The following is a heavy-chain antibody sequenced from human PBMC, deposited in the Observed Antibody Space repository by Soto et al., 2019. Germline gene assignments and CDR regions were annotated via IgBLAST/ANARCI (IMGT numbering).Heavy chain of an antibody. CDR2: IDPSDSYT. J-gene: IGHJ6*02. D-gene: IGHD1-1*01. V-gene: IGHV5-10-1*01. CDR3: ARHYNDYYYAMDV. CDR1: GYIFTSYW. Sequence: GESLKISCKGSGYIFTSYWISWVRQMPGKGLEWMGRIDPSDSYTNYSPSFQGHVTISADKSISTAYLQWSSLKASDTAMYYCARHYNDYYYAMDVWGQGTTVTVSS.